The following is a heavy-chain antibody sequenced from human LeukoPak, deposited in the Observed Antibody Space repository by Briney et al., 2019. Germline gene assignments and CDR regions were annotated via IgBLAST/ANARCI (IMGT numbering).Heavy chain of an antibody. V-gene: IGHV3-15*01. J-gene: IGHJ4*02. D-gene: IGHD2-21*01. CDR1: GFTFSNVW. Sequence: GRSLRLSCVASGFTFSNVWMSWVRQVPGKGLEWVGRIRRKTDGETTDHAAPVKGRFTISRDDSKNTLYLQMNSLKTEDTAVYYCVTDLVIKGYFDYWGQGALVTVSS. CDR2: IRRKTDGETT. CDR3: VTDLVIKGYFDY.